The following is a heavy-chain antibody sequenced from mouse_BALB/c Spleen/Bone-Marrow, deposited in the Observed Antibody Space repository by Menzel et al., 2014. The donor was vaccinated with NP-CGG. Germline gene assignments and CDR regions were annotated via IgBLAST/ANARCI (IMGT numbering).Heavy chain of an antibody. CDR3: ARSGDGPFAY. Sequence: VQLKESGAELVKPGASVKLSCTASGFNIKGTYIHWVKQRPEQGLEWIGRIDPANGNTKYGPKFQGRATVTTDTSSNTASLQLSNLTSEDTAVYYCARSGDGPFAYWGQGTLVTVSA. D-gene: IGHD2-3*01. CDR2: IDPANGNT. V-gene: IGHV14-3*02. CDR1: GFNIKGTY. J-gene: IGHJ3*01.